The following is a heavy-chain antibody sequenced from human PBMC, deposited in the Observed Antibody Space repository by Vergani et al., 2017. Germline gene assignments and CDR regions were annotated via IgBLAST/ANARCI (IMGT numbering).Heavy chain of an antibody. CDR3: ARLYGRDSSGSKYFDY. Sequence: EVQLVQSGAEVKKPGESLKISCQISGYSFTNYLIGWVRKMPGKGLEWMGIIHPADSDTRYSPSFQGQVTISVDKSISTAYLQRSSLRASDSAMFYCARLYGRDSSGSKYFDYWGQGTLVTVSS. D-gene: IGHD3-22*01. V-gene: IGHV5-51*01. CDR1: GYSFTNYL. J-gene: IGHJ4*02. CDR2: IHPADSDT.